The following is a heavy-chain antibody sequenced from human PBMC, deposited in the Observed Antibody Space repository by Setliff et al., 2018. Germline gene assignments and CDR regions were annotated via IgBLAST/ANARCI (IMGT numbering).Heavy chain of an antibody. CDR3: ARVMVAPFYFYMDV. V-gene: IGHV3-74*03. J-gene: IGHJ6*03. CDR2: MNTDGSSR. CDR1: GFTFSSHW. Sequence: PGGSLRLSCAVSGFTFSSHWMHWVRQAPGKGLVWVSRMNTDGSSRTYADSVKGRLTTSRDNAKNMLFLEIDSLRVEDTAVYYCARVMVAPFYFYMDVWGKGTTVTVSS. D-gene: IGHD2-15*01.